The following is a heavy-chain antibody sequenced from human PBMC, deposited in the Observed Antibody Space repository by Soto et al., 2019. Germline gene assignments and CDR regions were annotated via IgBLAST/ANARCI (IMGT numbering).Heavy chain of an antibody. J-gene: IGHJ4*02. CDR2: ISASSSYI. V-gene: IGHV3-21*01. CDR3: ARTQQTSVTSPGHLDY. Sequence: PGGSLRLSCAASGFAFSSYSMNWVRQAPGKGLEWVSSISASSSYIYYADSLKGRFTISRDNAKNSLYLQMNSLRVEDTAVYYCARTQQTSVTSPGHLDYWGQGTLVTVSS. CDR1: GFAFSSYS. D-gene: IGHD2-2*01.